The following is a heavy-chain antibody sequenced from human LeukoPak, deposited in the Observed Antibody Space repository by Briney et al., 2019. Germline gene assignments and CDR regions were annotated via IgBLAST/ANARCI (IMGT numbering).Heavy chain of an antibody. Sequence: ASVKVSCKASGYTFTSYAMNWVRQAPGQGLEWMGWINTNTGNPTYAQGFTGRFVFSLDTSVSTAYLQISSLKAEDTAVYYCARVITMVRGVTYYMDVWGKGTTVTVSS. D-gene: IGHD3-10*01. CDR2: INTNTGNP. V-gene: IGHV7-4-1*02. CDR3: ARVITMVRGVTYYMDV. CDR1: GYTFTSYA. J-gene: IGHJ6*03.